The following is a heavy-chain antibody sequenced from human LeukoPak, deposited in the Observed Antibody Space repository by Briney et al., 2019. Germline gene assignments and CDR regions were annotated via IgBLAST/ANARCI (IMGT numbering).Heavy chain of an antibody. Sequence: GGSLRLSCAASGFTVSSNYMSWVRQAPGKGLEWVSVIYSGGSTYYADSVKGRFTISRDNSKNTLYLQMNSLRAEDTAVYYCAREYCSSTSCRFLDYWGQGTLVTVSS. V-gene: IGHV3-53*01. CDR1: GFTVSSNY. CDR3: AREYCSSTSCRFLDY. D-gene: IGHD2-2*01. J-gene: IGHJ4*02. CDR2: IYSGGST.